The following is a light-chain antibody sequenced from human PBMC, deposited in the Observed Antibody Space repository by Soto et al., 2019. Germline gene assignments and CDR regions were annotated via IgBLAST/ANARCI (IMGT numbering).Light chain of an antibody. CDR2: LAS. Sequence: EIVLTQSPATLSSFPGDRVTLSCRASQAVNTRLAWYQHKPGQAPRLLIYLASNRAAGVPARFSGSGSGTDFTLTISDVEPEDFAVYYCQQYGSSGTFGQGTKVEI. J-gene: IGKJ1*01. CDR3: QQYGSSGT. CDR1: QAVNTR. V-gene: IGKV3D-11*03.